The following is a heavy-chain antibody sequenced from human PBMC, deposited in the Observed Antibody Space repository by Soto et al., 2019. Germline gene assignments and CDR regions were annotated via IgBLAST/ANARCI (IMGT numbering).Heavy chain of an antibody. J-gene: IGHJ4*02. Sequence: GASVKVSCKASGYTFTSYAMHWVRQAPGQRLEWMGWINAGNGNTKYSQKFQGRVTITRDTSASTAYMELRSLRSDDTAVYYCARGPAGGLRGGVSYWGQGTLVTVSS. V-gene: IGHV1-3*01. CDR1: GYTFTSYA. CDR3: ARGPAGGLRGGVSY. CDR2: INAGNGNT. D-gene: IGHD2-15*01.